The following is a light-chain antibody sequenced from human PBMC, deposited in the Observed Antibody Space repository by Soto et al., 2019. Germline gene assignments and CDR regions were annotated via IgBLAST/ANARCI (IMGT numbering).Light chain of an antibody. J-gene: IGKJ2*01. CDR2: ATS. CDR1: QDIKND. V-gene: IGKV1-6*01. CDR3: LQDYNYPPT. Sequence: ATPMTQSPSSLSASVGDRVTITCRASQDIKNDLGWYQQKPGKAPRLLIHATSNLQSGVPSRFSGSGSGTDFTLTISSLQPEDFATYYCLQDYNYPPTFGQGTKLEIK.